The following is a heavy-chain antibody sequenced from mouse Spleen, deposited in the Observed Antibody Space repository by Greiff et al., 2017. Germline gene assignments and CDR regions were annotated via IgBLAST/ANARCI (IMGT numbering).Heavy chain of an antibody. Sequence: QVQLQQPGAELVRPGSSVKLSCKASGYTFTSYWMDWVKQRPGHGLEWIGNIYPSDSETHYNQKFKDKATLTVDKSSSTAYMELSSLTSEDSAVYYCGRRRYGNCEAWYFDVWGAGTTVTVSS. D-gene: IGHD2-10*02. CDR2: IYPSDSET. CDR3: GRRRYGNCEAWYFDV. CDR1: GYTFTSYW. V-gene: IGHV1-61*01. J-gene: IGHJ1*01.